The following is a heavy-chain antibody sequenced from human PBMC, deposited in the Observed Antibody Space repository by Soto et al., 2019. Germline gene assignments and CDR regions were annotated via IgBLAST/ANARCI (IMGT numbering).Heavy chain of an antibody. V-gene: IGHV1-69*13. CDR2: IIPIFGTA. D-gene: IGHD6-13*01. CDR3: AREGYVAAAGHFDY. CDR1: GGTFSSYA. J-gene: IGHJ4*02. Sequence: SVKVSCKASGGTFSSYAISWVRQAPGQGLEWMGGIIPIFGTANYAQKFQGRVTITADESTSTAYMELSSLRSEDTAVYYCAREGYVAAAGHFDYWGQGTLVTVSS.